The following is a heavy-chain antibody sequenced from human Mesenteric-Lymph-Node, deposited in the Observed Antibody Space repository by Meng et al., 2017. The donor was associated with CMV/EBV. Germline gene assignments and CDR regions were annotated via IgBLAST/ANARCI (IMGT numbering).Heavy chain of an antibody. CDR2: IYQGDASP. Sequence: GESLKISCEGSGFTVSSHYMNWVRQAPGKGLEWVSIIYQGDASPHYADSVKGRFTISRDNPKNMVYLQMNSLRAEDTAVYYCAKDLRGYSHDYWGQGTLVTVSS. CDR3: AKDLRGYSHDY. J-gene: IGHJ4*02. CDR1: GFTVSSHY. D-gene: IGHD5-18*01. V-gene: IGHV3-23*03.